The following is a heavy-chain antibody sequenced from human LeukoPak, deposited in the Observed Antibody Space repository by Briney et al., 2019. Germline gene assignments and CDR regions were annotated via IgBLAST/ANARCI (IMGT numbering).Heavy chain of an antibody. V-gene: IGHV4-31*03. Sequence: SQTLSLTCTVSGGSFSSSSYYWTWIRQHPGGGLEWIGSIYYRGSTYYSPSLKSRLTITVDTSKSQFSLNLRSVTAADTAVYYCARDGGGYDHEYWGGGTLVTVSS. D-gene: IGHD5-12*01. J-gene: IGHJ4*02. CDR3: ARDGGGYDHEY. CDR1: GGSFSSSSYY. CDR2: IYYRGST.